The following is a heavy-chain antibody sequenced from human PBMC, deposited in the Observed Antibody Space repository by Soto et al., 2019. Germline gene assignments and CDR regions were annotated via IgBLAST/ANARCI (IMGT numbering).Heavy chain of an antibody. CDR3: ARGKGMEENYFYYGLDI. CDR2: LNGGTGQT. D-gene: IGHD1-1*01. V-gene: IGHV1-3*01. Sequence: ASVKVSCKASGYTFSTYGMHWVRQAPGQSLEWMGWLNGGTGQTRYSQRFQDRVIITRGTSASTGYMELSSLRSEDTAVYYCARGKGMEENYFYYGLDIWGQGTTVTVSS. CDR1: GYTFSTYG. J-gene: IGHJ6*02.